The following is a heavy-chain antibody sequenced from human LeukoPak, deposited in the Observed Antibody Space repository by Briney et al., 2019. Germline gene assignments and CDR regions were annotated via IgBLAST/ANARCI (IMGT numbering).Heavy chain of an antibody. CDR3: ARCGGDCYTAGATFDY. CDR2: MKQDGSEK. Sequence: GGSLRLSCAASGFTFSSYWMSWVRQAPGKGLEWVANMKQDGSEKYYVDSVKGRFTISRDNAKNSLYLQMNSLRAEDTAVYYCARCGGDCYTAGATFDYWGQGTLVTVSS. J-gene: IGHJ4*02. V-gene: IGHV3-7*01. CDR1: GFTFSSYW. D-gene: IGHD2-21*02.